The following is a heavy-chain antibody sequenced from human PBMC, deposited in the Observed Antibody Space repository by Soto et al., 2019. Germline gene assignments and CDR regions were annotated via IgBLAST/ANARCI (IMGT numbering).Heavy chain of an antibody. CDR1: GGSFSGYY. J-gene: IGHJ6*02. CDR2: INHSGST. Sequence: QVQLQQWGAGLLKPSETLSLTCAVYGGSFSGYYWSWIRQPPGKGLEWMGEINHSGSTNYNPSLKSRVTISVDTSKNQFSLKLSSVTAADTAVYYCAGSYIVVVTATNYYYGMDVWGQGTTVTVSS. D-gene: IGHD2-21*02. CDR3: AGSYIVVVTATNYYYGMDV. V-gene: IGHV4-34*01.